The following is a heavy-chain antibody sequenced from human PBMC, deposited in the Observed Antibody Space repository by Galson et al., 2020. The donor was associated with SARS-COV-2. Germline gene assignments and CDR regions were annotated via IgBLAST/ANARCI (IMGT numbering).Heavy chain of an antibody. V-gene: IGHV2-70*01. CDR2: IDWDDDK. J-gene: IGHJ6*02. Sequence: SGPTLVKPTQTLTLTCTFSGFSLSTSGMCVSWIRQPPGKALEWLALIDWDDDKYYSTSLKTRLTISKDTSKNQVVLTMTNMDPVDTATYYCARTLFTIFPQLYYYGMDVWGQGTTVTVSS. CDR1: GFSLSTSGMC. D-gene: IGHD3-3*01. CDR3: ARTLFTIFPQLYYYGMDV.